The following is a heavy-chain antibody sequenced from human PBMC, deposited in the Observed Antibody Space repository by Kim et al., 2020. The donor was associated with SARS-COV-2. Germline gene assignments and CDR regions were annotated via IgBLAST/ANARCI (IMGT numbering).Heavy chain of an antibody. CDR2: IIPIFGTA. Sequence: SVKVSCKASGGTFSSYAISWVRQAPGQGLEWMGGIIPIFGTANYAQKFQGRVTITADESTSTAYMELSSLRSEDTAVYYCARGGLWFGELFNGYFDLWGRGTLVTVSS. J-gene: IGHJ2*01. CDR3: ARGGLWFGELFNGYFDL. D-gene: IGHD3-10*01. CDR1: GGTFSSYA. V-gene: IGHV1-69*13.